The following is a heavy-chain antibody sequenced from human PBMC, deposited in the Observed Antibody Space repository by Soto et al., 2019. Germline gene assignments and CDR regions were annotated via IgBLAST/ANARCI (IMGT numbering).Heavy chain of an antibody. Sequence: QVQLVQSGAEVKKPGASVKVSCKASGYTFTSYYMHWVRQAPGQGLEWMGIINTSGGSTSYAQKFQGRVTMSRDTSTRTFYMELRRLRSEDTAVYYCATRDDSSGWYWYFDLWGRGTLVTVSS. J-gene: IGHJ2*01. CDR2: INTSGGST. CDR3: ATRDDSSGWYWYFDL. D-gene: IGHD3-22*01. CDR1: GYTFTSYY. V-gene: IGHV1-46*01.